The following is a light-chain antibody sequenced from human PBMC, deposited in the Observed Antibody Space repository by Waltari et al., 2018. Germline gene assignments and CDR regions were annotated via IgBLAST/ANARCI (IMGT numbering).Light chain of an antibody. V-gene: IGKV1-27*01. CDR1: QDISHK. Sequence: DIRMTQSPSSLSAAVGDRVTITCRASQDISHKFAWYQQKPGKVPRLLIYFASTLQSGVPSRFSGSGSGAEFTLTISGLQPEDVATYYCQYGETFGQGTQVEI. CDR2: FAS. J-gene: IGKJ1*01. CDR3: QYGET.